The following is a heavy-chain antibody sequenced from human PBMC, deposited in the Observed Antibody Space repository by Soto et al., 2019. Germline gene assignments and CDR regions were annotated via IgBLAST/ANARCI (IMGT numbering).Heavy chain of an antibody. D-gene: IGHD3-22*01. J-gene: IGHJ4*02. Sequence: HVQLVQSGAEVKKPGASVNVSCKASGYTFTSYGISCVLQAPGQGLEGMGWISAYNGNTNYAQKLQGRVTMTKDTSTSTAYMELRSLRSDELAFYYCARDISGLLGIIADYWCQQHLVTDSS. V-gene: IGHV1-18*03. CDR3: ARDISGLLGIIADY. CDR1: GYTFTSYG. CDR2: ISAYNGNT.